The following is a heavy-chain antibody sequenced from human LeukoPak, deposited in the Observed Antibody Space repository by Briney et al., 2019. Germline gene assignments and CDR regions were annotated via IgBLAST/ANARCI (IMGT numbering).Heavy chain of an antibody. CDR1: GFTFSNYW. D-gene: IGHD1-26*01. Sequence: GGSLRLSCAASGFTFSNYWMHWVRQAPGKGLVWVSRISTDGSSTTYADSVKGRFTISRDNAKNSLSLQMNSLRAEDTAVYYCARWGLGPSFDYWGQGTLVTVSS. CDR3: ARWGLGPSFDY. CDR2: ISTDGSST. J-gene: IGHJ4*02. V-gene: IGHV3-74*03.